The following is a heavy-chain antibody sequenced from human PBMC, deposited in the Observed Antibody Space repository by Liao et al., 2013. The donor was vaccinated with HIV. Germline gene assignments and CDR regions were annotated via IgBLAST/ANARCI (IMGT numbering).Heavy chain of an antibody. Sequence: QVQLQQWGAGLLKPSETLSLTCTVSGGSIRTTTNAWAWIRQPPGKGLEWIGSIYSGTTFYNPSLESRVTMSVDTSKRQFSLRLTSVTAADTAVYYCARDLAYCGVDCYLNVEDGFDIWGRGTVVTVS. CDR2: IYSGTT. J-gene: IGHJ3*02. CDR1: GGSIRTTTNA. V-gene: IGHV4-39*07. CDR3: ARDLAYCGVDCYLNVEDGFDI. D-gene: IGHD2-21*01.